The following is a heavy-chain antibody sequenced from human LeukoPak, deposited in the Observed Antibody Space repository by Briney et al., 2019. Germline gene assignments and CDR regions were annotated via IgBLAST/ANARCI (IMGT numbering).Heavy chain of an antibody. Sequence: GASLRLSCAASGFTFSSYAMSWVRQAPGKGLEWVSAISGSGGSTYYADFVKGRFTISRDNSKNTLYLQMNSLRAEDTAVYYCAKASAGSGRALYYYGMDVWGKGTTVTVSS. J-gene: IGHJ6*04. CDR1: GFTFSSYA. D-gene: IGHD3-10*01. CDR2: ISGSGGST. V-gene: IGHV3-23*01. CDR3: AKASAGSGRALYYYGMDV.